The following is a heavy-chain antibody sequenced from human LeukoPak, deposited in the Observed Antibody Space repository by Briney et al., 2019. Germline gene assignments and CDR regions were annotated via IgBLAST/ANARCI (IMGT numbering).Heavy chain of an antibody. D-gene: IGHD1-26*01. CDR2: ISGNGGTT. J-gene: IGHJ4*02. CDR3: ARDGARYSGSYYNDY. V-gene: IGHV3-64*01. CDR1: GFTFSSYD. Sequence: GGSLRLSCAAAGFTFSSYDMQWVRQAPGKGLEYVSAISGNGGTTYYANSVKGRFTISRDNSKNTLYLQMGSLRAEDMAVYYCARDGARYSGSYYNDYWGQGTLVTVSS.